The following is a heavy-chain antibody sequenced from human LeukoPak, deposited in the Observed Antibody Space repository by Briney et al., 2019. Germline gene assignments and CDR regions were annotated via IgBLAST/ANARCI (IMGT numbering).Heavy chain of an antibody. V-gene: IGHV1-69*04. Sequence: SVKVSCKASGGTFSSYAISWVRQAPGQGLEWMGRIIPILGIANYAQKFQGRVTITADKSTSTAYMELSSLRSEDTAVYYCAREPEEYSSSFDYWGQGTLVTVSS. J-gene: IGHJ4*02. CDR3: AREPEEYSSSFDY. D-gene: IGHD6-6*01. CDR2: IIPILGIA. CDR1: GGTFSSYA.